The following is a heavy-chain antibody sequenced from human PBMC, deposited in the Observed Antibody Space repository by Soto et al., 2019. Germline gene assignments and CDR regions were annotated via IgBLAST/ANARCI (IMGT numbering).Heavy chain of an antibody. J-gene: IGHJ6*02. Sequence: QVQLVESGGGVVQPGRSLRLSCAASGFTFSSYGMHWVRQAPGKGLEWVAVISDDGSNKYYADSVKGRFTISRDNSKNTLYLQMNSLRAEDTAVYYCAGMYSGSDGGGYYDYGMDVWGQGTTVTVSS. CDR3: AGMYSGSDGGGYYDYGMDV. CDR2: ISDDGSNK. V-gene: IGHV3-30*03. CDR1: GFTFSSYG. D-gene: IGHD1-26*01.